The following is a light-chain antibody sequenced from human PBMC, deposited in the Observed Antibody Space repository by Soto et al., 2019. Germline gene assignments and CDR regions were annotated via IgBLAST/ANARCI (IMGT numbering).Light chain of an antibody. V-gene: IGLV2-14*01. CDR3: CSYTSTRTYV. CDR2: DVS. Sequence: QLVLTQPASVSGSPGQSITISCTGTSSDIGSYNYVSWYQQHPGKAPKLMTYDVSNRPSGASDRFSGSKSGNTASLTISGLQAEDEADYYCCSYTSTRTYVFGSGTKLTVL. J-gene: IGLJ1*01. CDR1: SSDIGSYNY.